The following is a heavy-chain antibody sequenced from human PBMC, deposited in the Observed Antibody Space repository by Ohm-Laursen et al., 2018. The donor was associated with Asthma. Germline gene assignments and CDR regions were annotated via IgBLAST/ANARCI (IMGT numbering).Heavy chain of an antibody. D-gene: IGHD2-2*01. CDR2: ISAYNGNT. CDR1: GYKFSSYG. V-gene: IGHV1-18*04. Sequence: ASVKVSCKAAGYKFSSYGISWVRQAPGQGLEWMGWISAYNGNTNYAPKFQDRVTMTTDTSTSTAYMELRSLRSDDTAVYYCARDPPPSCSSSINCYIIDYWGQGTLVTVSS. CDR3: ARDPPPSCSSSINCYIIDY. J-gene: IGHJ4*02.